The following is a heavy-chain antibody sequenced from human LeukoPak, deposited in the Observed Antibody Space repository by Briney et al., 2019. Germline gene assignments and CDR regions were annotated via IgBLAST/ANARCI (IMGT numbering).Heavy chain of an antibody. CDR1: GFTFSSYA. Sequence: PGGSLRLSCAASGFTFSSYAMHWVRQAPGKGLEYVSAISSNGGSTYYANSVKGRFTISRDNSKNTLYLQMGSLRAEDMAVYYCARGLDYGGNNFNYYYYMDVWGKGTTVTVSS. V-gene: IGHV3-64*01. D-gene: IGHD4-23*01. J-gene: IGHJ6*03. CDR3: ARGLDYGGNNFNYYYYMDV. CDR2: ISSNGGST.